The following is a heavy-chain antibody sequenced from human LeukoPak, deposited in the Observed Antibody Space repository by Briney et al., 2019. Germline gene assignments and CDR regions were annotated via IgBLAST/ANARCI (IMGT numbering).Heavy chain of an antibody. CDR1: GFTVSSNY. Sequence: GRSLRLSCAASGFTVSSNYMSWVRQAPGKGLEWVSVIYSGGSTYYADSVKGRFTISRHNSKNTLYLQMNSLRAEDTAVYYCARGYGSGSYYNSPPDAFDIWGQGTMVTVSS. J-gene: IGHJ3*02. CDR2: IYSGGST. CDR3: ARGYGSGSYYNSPPDAFDI. D-gene: IGHD3-10*01. V-gene: IGHV3-53*04.